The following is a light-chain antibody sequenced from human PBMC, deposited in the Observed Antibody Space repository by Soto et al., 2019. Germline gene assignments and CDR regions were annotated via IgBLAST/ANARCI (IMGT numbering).Light chain of an antibody. J-gene: IGLJ3*02. CDR1: SSDVGGYNL. Sequence: QSALTQPASVSGSPGQSITISCTGTSSDVGGYNLVSWYQQHPGNAPKLMIYEGSKRPSGVPDRFSGSKSGTSVSLAISGLRSDDEATYYCAAWDDTLDAQVFGGGTKLTVL. CDR3: AAWDDTLDAQV. V-gene: IGLV2-14*02. CDR2: EGS.